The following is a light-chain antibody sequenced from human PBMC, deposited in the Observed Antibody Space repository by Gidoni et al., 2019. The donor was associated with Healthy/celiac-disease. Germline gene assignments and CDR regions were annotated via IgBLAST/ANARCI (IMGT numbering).Light chain of an antibody. CDR2: DAS. V-gene: IGKV3-11*01. Sequence: EIVLTQSPATLSLSPGERATLSCRASQSVSSYLAWYQQKPGQAPRLLIYDASNRATVIPARFSNSGSGTDFTLTISSLEPEDFAVYYCQQRSSLFTFGPGTKVDIK. CDR3: QQRSSLFT. CDR1: QSVSSY. J-gene: IGKJ3*01.